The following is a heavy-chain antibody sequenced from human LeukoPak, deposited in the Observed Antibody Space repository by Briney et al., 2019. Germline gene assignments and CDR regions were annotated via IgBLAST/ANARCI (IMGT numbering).Heavy chain of an antibody. CDR3: ALQGSSSGGTRVTTYFDY. CDR1: GYTFTGYY. D-gene: IGHD6-6*01. V-gene: IGHV1-46*01. Sequence: ASVKVSCKASGYTFTGYYMHWVRQAPGQGLEWMGWINPSGGSTSYAQKFQGRVTMTRDTSTSTVYMELSSLRSEDTAVYYCALQGSSSGGTRVTTYFDYWGQGTLVTVSS. CDR2: INPSGGST. J-gene: IGHJ4*02.